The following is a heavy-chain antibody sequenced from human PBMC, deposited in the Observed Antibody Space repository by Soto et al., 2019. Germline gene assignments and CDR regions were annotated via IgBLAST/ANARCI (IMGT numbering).Heavy chain of an antibody. CDR2: IYYSGST. CDR1: GGSISSYY. CDR3: ARYNWNSNKFDY. Sequence: SETLSLTCTVSGGSISSYYWSWIRQPPGKGLERIGYIYYSGSTNYNPSLKSRVTISVDTSKNQFSLKLSSVTAADTAVYYCARYNWNSNKFDYWGQGTLVTVSS. J-gene: IGHJ4*02. V-gene: IGHV4-59*01. D-gene: IGHD1-7*01.